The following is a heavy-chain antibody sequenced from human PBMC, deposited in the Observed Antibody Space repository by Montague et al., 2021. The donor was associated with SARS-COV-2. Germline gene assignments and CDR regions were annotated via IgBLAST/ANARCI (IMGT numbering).Heavy chain of an antibody. CDR1: GDSVSSDTAA. Sequence: XAISGDSVSSDTAAWHWIRQSPSRGLEWLGRTFYRSQWHTDSAASVRSRISFSGDISKNQFSLHLNSVTPEDTAIYYCARDGDYGGTWYSFLQNWGQGTQVIVSS. V-gene: IGHV6-1*01. J-gene: IGHJ1*01. CDR2: TFYRSQWHT. D-gene: IGHD4-17*01. CDR3: ARDGDYGGTWYSFLQN.